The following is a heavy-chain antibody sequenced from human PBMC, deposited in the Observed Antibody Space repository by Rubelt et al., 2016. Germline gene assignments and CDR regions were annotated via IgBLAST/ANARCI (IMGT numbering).Heavy chain of an antibody. Sequence: QITLKESGPTLVKPTQTLTLTCTFSGFSLSTSGVGVGWIRQPPGKALEWLALIYWNDDKRYSPSLKSRLTITKDTSKNQVVLTMTNMDPVDTATYYCAHSVYCSSTSCYDVGWFDPWGQGTLVTVSS. V-gene: IGHV2-5*01. CDR2: IYWNDDK. J-gene: IGHJ5*02. CDR3: AHSVYCSSTSCYDVGWFDP. D-gene: IGHD2-2*01. CDR1: GFSLSTSGVG.